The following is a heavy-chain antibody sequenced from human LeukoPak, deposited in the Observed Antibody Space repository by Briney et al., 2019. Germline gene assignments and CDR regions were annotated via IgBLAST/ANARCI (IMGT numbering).Heavy chain of an antibody. Sequence: GGSLRLSCAASGFTFDDYGMSWVRQAPGKGLEWVSGINWNGGSTGYADSVKGRFTISRDNAKNSLYLQMNSLRAEDTALYYCARDPTYYYDSSGYYLDYWGQGTLVTVSS. V-gene: IGHV3-20*04. J-gene: IGHJ4*02. CDR1: GFTFDDYG. CDR2: INWNGGST. CDR3: ARDPTYYYDSSGYYLDY. D-gene: IGHD3-22*01.